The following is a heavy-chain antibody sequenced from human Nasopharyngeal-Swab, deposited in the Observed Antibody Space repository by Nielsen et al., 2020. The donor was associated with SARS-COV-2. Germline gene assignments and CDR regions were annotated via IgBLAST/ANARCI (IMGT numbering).Heavy chain of an antibody. CDR2: IWYDGSNK. J-gene: IGHJ4*02. Sequence: LSLTCAASGFTFSSYGMHWVRQAPGKGLEWVAVIWYDGSNKYYADSVKGRFTISRDNSKNTPYLQMNSLRAEDTAVYYCARDLDGPYYYDSSGFPDYWGQGTLVTVSS. V-gene: IGHV3-33*01. D-gene: IGHD3-22*01. CDR1: GFTFSSYG. CDR3: ARDLDGPYYYDSSGFPDY.